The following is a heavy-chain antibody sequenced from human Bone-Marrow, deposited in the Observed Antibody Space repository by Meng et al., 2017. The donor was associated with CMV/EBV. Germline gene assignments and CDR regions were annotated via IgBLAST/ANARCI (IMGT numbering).Heavy chain of an antibody. D-gene: IGHD3-3*01. V-gene: IGHV1-18*01. CDR1: GYTFTSYG. Sequence: ASVKVSCKASGYTFTSYGISWVRQAPGQGLEWMGWISAYNGNTNYAQKLQGRVTMTTDTSTSTAYMELRSLRSEDTAVYYCATELRLLEWLRLFYIWGQGTMVTVSS. CDR3: ATELRLLEWLRLFYI. CDR2: ISAYNGNT. J-gene: IGHJ3*02.